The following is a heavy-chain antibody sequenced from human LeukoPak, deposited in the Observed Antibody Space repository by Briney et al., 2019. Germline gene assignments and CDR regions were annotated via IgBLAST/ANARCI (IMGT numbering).Heavy chain of an antibody. J-gene: IGHJ4*02. CDR2: ISAYNGNT. Sequence: ASVKVSCQASGYTLTSYGISWVRQAPGQGLEWMGWISAYNGNTDYAQKLQGRIAITTDTSTSTAYMELRSLRSNDTAVYYCARGPLRELLLNYWGQGTLVTVSS. D-gene: IGHD1-26*01. V-gene: IGHV1-18*01. CDR3: ARGPLRELLLNY. CDR1: GYTLTSYG.